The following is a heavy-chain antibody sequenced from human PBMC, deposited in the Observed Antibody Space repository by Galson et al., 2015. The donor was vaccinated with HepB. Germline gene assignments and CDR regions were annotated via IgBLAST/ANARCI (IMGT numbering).Heavy chain of an antibody. J-gene: IGHJ4*02. D-gene: IGHD2-15*01. V-gene: IGHV3-23*01. Sequence: SLRLSCAVSGFTFRDYAMSWVRQAPGKGLEWVSGISAGGGSTSYADSVKGRFTISRDNSKKTLYLQINNLRAEDTAVYYCAKDLELAYCSGGSCSPPDYWRQGTLVTVSS. CDR3: AKDLELAYCSGGSCSPPDY. CDR2: ISAGGGST. CDR1: GFTFRDYA.